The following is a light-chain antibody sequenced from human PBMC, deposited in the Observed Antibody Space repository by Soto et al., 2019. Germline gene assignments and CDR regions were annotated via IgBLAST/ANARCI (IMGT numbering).Light chain of an antibody. CDR3: QHRYNGPLT. CDR2: DAS. J-gene: IGKJ4*01. Sequence: EIVLTQSPATLSLSPGEIATLSCRASQSVSSSLAWYQQKPGQAPRLLIYDASNRASGFPARFSGSGSGTDFTLTICSLEPEDFAVYYCQHRYNGPLTFGGGTQVEIK. CDR1: QSVSSS. V-gene: IGKV3-11*01.